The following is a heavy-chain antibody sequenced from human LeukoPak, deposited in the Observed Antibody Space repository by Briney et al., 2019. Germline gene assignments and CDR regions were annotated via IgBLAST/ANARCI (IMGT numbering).Heavy chain of an antibody. CDR1: GFTFSSYA. J-gene: IGHJ4*02. D-gene: IGHD4-17*01. CDR3: AKGGTVTSQLGIDY. CDR2: ISGSGGST. Sequence: GGSLRLSCAASGFTFSSYAMSWVRQAPGKGLEWVSAISGSGGSTYYADSVKGRFTISRDNSKNTLYLQMNSLRAEDTAVYYCAKGGTVTSQLGIDYWGQGTLVTVSS. V-gene: IGHV3-23*01.